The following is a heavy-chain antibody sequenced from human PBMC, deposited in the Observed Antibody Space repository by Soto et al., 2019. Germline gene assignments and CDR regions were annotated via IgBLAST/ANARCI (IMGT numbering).Heavy chain of an antibody. J-gene: IGHJ6*02. D-gene: IGHD2-15*01. Sequence: QVQLVQSGAEVKKPGASVKVSCKASGYTFTGYYMHWVRQAPGQGLEWMGWINPNSGGTNYAQKFQGWVTMTRDTSISTAQMELRSLRSDDTAVYYCARFRGGGYYNGMDVWGQGTTVIVSS. CDR3: ARFRGGGYYNGMDV. CDR2: INPNSGGT. CDR1: GYTFTGYY. V-gene: IGHV1-2*04.